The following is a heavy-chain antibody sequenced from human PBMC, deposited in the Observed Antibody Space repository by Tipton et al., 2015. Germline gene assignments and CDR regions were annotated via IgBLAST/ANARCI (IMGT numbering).Heavy chain of an antibody. CDR2: IYHTGST. V-gene: IGHV4-38-2*01. Sequence: GLVKPSETLSLTCAVSGYSISSAFYWGWIRQPPGKGLEWIATIYHTGSTYYNPSLKSRVTISVDTSKSQFSLRLSSVTAADTAVYYCAAHCISTSCYYWFDPWGQGTLVTVST. CDR3: AAHCISTSCYYWFDP. CDR1: GYSISSAFY. D-gene: IGHD2-2*01. J-gene: IGHJ5*02.